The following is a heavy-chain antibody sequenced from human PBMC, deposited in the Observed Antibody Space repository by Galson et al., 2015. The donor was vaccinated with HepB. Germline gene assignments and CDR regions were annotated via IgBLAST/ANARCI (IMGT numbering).Heavy chain of an antibody. CDR3: ARLTRRTHPGIAAAGNDP. V-gene: IGHV6-1*01. J-gene: IGHJ5*02. CDR1: GDSVSSNSAA. Sequence: CAISGDSVSSNSAAWNWIRQSPSRGLEWLGRTYYRSKWYNDYAVSVKSRITINPDTSKNQFSLQLNSVTPEDTAVYYCARLTRRTHPGIAAAGNDPWGQGTLVTVPS. CDR2: TYYRSKWYN. D-gene: IGHD6-13*01.